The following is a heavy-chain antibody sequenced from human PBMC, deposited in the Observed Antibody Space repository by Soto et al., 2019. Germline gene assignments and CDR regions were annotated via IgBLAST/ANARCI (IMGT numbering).Heavy chain of an antibody. J-gene: IGHJ6*02. Sequence: EVQLVESGGGLVQPGRSLRLSCAASGFTFDDYAMHWVRQAPGKGLEWVAGISWNSGSIGYADSVKGRFTISRDKAKNSLYLQMNSLRAEDTALYYCAKDFDHQYGMDVWGQGTTVTVSS. CDR3: AKDFDHQYGMDV. D-gene: IGHD2-2*01. CDR2: ISWNSGSI. V-gene: IGHV3-9*01. CDR1: GFTFDDYA.